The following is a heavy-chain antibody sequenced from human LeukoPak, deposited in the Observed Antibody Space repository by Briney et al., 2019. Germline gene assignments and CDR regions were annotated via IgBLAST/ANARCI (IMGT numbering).Heavy chain of an antibody. V-gene: IGHV4-59*01. CDR3: ARTKSYGSGSYYFDY. Sequence: KTSETLSLTRTLSGDSTSNSYWGWIRQPRAEGLEWSGYIYYSGSTKYNPSLQCRVTISLDTSKHMFSLTLSSVTAADTAVYYCARTKSYGSGSYYFDYWGQGTLVTVST. CDR2: IYYSGST. J-gene: IGHJ4*02. CDR1: GDSTSNSY. D-gene: IGHD3-10*01.